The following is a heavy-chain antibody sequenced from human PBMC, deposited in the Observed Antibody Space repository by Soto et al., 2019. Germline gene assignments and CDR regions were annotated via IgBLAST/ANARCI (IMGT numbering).Heavy chain of an antibody. V-gene: IGHV3-30*18. CDR1: GFTFSSYG. J-gene: IGHJ6*02. CDR2: ISYDGSNK. D-gene: IGHD3-10*01. Sequence: GGSLRLSCAASGFTFSSYGMHWVRQAPGKGLEWVAVISYDGSNKYYADSVKGRFTISRDNSKNTLYLQMNSLRAEDTAVYYCAKDLREDYYYGMDVWGQGTTVTVSS. CDR3: AKDLREDYYYGMDV.